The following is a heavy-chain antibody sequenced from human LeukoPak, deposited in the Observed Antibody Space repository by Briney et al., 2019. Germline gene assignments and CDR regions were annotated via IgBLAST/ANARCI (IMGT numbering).Heavy chain of an antibody. D-gene: IGHD3-22*01. CDR2: INPNSGGT. CDR3: AXXXXYYDSSSFDY. CDR1: GYTFTGYY. V-gene: IGHV1-2*02. J-gene: IGHJ4*02. Sequence: ASVKVSCKASGYTFTGYYMHWVRQAPGQGLEWMGWINPNSGGTNYAQKFQGRVTMTRDTSISTAYMELGRLRSDDTAVYYCAXXXXYYDSSSFDYWGQGTLVTVSS.